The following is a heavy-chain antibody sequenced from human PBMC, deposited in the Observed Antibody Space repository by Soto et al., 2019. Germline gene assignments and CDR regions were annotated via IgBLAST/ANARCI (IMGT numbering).Heavy chain of an antibody. D-gene: IGHD3-10*01. V-gene: IGHV3-73*01. CDR1: GFVFKDSS. Sequence: EVLLVESGGGLVQPGGSLKLSCAASGFVFKDSSIHWVRQASGKGLEWVGRIRDRAYNYATAYAASVEGRFTISRDDSDNTAYLHMSSLKTEDKAIYYCTRLISAAQDYWGQGTLVTVSS. J-gene: IGHJ4*02. CDR2: IRDRAYNYAT. CDR3: TRLISAAQDY.